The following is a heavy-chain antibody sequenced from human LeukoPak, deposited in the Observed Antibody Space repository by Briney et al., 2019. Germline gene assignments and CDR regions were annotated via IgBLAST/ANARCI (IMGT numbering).Heavy chain of an antibody. J-gene: IGHJ6*02. Sequence: GESLKISCKGSGYSFTSYWIGWVRQMPGKGLEWMGIIYPGDSDTRYSPSFQGQVTISADKSISTAYLQWSSLKASDTAMYYCARLQTGYDFWGGYYSYYYYGMDVWGQGTTVTVSS. D-gene: IGHD3-3*01. V-gene: IGHV5-51*01. CDR3: ARLQTGYDFWGGYYSYYYYGMDV. CDR1: GYSFTSYW. CDR2: IYPGDSDT.